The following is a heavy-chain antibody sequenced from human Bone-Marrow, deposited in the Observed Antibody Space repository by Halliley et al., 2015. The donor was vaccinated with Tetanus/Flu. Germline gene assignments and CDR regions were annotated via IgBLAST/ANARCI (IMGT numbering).Heavy chain of an antibody. CDR2: LSHGGRI. D-gene: IGHD2-15*01. V-gene: IGHV4-31*02. Sequence: IGDLSHGGRIYYNPSLKTRLSISSDASKNQFSLRLTSMTAADTAVYYCARGDGKLPYYYYGMDVWGQGTAVIVSS. J-gene: IGHJ6*02. CDR3: ARGDGKLPYYYYGMDV.